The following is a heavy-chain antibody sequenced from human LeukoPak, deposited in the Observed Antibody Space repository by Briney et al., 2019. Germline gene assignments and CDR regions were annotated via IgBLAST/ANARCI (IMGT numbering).Heavy chain of an antibody. J-gene: IGHJ4*02. Sequence: GESLKISCKTSGYIFLNYWIAWGRQVPGKGLEWMGSVYPRDSDIRDSPSFQGQVTVSADKSISTAYLQWSSLKASDTALYYCARHFSLVSEFDYWGQGTPVTVSS. D-gene: IGHD2-21*01. CDR2: VYPRDSDI. CDR3: ARHFSLVSEFDY. CDR1: GYIFLNYW. V-gene: IGHV5-51*01.